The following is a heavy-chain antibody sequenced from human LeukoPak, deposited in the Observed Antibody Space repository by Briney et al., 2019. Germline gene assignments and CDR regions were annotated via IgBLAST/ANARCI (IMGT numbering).Heavy chain of an antibody. V-gene: IGHV1-8*01. CDR3: ARKCADYDSSGYYYEDAFDI. J-gene: IGHJ3*02. CDR2: MNPNSGNT. D-gene: IGHD3-22*01. Sequence: GASVKVSCKASGYTFTSYDINWVRQATGQGLEWMGWMNPNSGNTGYAQKFQGRVTMTRNTSISTAYMELSSLRSEDTAVYYCARKCADYDSSGYYYEDAFDIWGQGTMVTVSS. CDR1: GYTFTSYD.